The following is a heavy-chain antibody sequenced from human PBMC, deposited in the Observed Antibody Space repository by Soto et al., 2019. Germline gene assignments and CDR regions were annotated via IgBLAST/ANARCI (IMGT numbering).Heavy chain of an antibody. CDR2: ISPMFGAA. CDR3: AREVQVHTPAFVY. V-gene: IGHV1-69*19. Sequence: QVQLVQYGAEMKKPGSSVKVSCQSSGGTFNTYAMNWVRQAPGQGPEWMGDISPMFGAANYAPKFQGRVTITADESTGTSYMQLSSLTSEDTAVYFCAREVQVHTPAFVYWGQGTLVTVSS. D-gene: IGHD3-10*01. CDR1: GGTFNTYA. J-gene: IGHJ4*02.